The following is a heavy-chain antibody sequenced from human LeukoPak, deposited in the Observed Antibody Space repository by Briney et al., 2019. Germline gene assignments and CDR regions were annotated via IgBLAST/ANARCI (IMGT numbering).Heavy chain of an antibody. V-gene: IGHV3-20*04. CDR2: TNWNGGKT. Sequence: PGGSLRLSCAASGFTFTTYWMSWVRQAPGKGLEWVCGTNWNGGKTGHVDSVEGRFTISRDNAKNSLYLQMNSLRAEDTALYYCAKDNDPFGYSYGNEGTSVDYWGQGTLVTVSS. CDR3: AKDNDPFGYSYGNEGTSVDY. D-gene: IGHD5-18*01. CDR1: GFTFTTYW. J-gene: IGHJ4*02.